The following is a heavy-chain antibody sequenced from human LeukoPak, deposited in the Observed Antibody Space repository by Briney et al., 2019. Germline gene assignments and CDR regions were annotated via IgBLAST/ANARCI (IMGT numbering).Heavy chain of an antibody. D-gene: IGHD1-26*01. CDR2: ITTSGDGT. CDR1: GFTFSSCG. Sequence: GGSLRLSCAASGFTFSSCGMCWVRQAPGKGLEWVSSITTSGDGTYYAASVKGRFTISRDNSKNTLYLQMNSLRAEDTAMYYCAKDSPVATRWGQGTLVTVSS. V-gene: IGHV3-23*01. J-gene: IGHJ4*02. CDR3: AKDSPVATR.